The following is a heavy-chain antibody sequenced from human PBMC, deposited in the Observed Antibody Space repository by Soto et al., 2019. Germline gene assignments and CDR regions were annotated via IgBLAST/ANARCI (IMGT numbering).Heavy chain of an antibody. Sequence: PGGSLRLSCSAAGLTFSSYWMHWVRQAPGKGLVWVSRINSDGSSTSYADSVKGRFTISRDNAKNTLYLQMNSLRAEDTAVYYCARVAVGVVKEVSWFDPWGQGTLVTVSS. V-gene: IGHV3-74*01. CDR3: ARVAVGVVKEVSWFDP. CDR1: GLTFSSYW. CDR2: INSDGSST. J-gene: IGHJ5*02. D-gene: IGHD2-21*01.